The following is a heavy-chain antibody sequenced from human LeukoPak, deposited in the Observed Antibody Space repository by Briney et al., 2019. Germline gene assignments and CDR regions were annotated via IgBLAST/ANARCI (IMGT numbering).Heavy chain of an antibody. CDR1: GFAFSAYW. V-gene: IGHV3-74*01. CDR2: ITTDGSDS. J-gene: IGHJ4*02. D-gene: IGHD4-11*01. Sequence: GGSLRLSCEVSGFAFSAYWMSWVRQAPGKGLEWVSRITTDGSDSGYADPVKGRFTVSRDNAKNTLYLQMNSLRVEDTAMYYCANSKGGLGDYWGRGTLVTVSS. CDR3: ANSKGGLGDY.